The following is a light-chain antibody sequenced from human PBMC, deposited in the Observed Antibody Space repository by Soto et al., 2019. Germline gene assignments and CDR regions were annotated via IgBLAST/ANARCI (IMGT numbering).Light chain of an antibody. Sequence: DIQMTQSPSSVSASVGDRVTITCRASQGIDTWLAWFQQKPGEAPRLLVYDTSSLQSGVPSRFIGSRSGTLFTLTISSLQPEDFATYYCQQANSFPFTFGPGTKVDIK. V-gene: IGKV1D-12*01. J-gene: IGKJ3*01. CDR2: DTS. CDR1: QGIDTW. CDR3: QQANSFPFT.